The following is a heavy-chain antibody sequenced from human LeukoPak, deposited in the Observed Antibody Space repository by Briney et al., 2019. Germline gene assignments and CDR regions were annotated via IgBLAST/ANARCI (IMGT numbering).Heavy chain of an antibody. D-gene: IGHD5-24*01. CDR1: GYTFTSYG. V-gene: IGHV1-18*01. CDR2: ISAYNGNT. CDR3: ARDLGYNHPFDY. Sequence: ASVKVSCKASGYTFTSYGISWVRQAPGQGLEWMGWISAYNGNTNYAQKLQGRVTMTTGTSTSTAYMELRSLRPDDTAVYYCARDLGYNHPFDYWGQGTLVTVSS. J-gene: IGHJ4*02.